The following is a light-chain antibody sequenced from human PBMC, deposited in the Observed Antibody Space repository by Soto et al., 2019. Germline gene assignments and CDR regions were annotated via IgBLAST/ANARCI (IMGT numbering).Light chain of an antibody. CDR2: DAS. V-gene: IGKV3-11*01. Sequence: LKQSPGTLSLYQGGRATLSCRASQSVSRRLAWYQQKPGQAPRLLIYDASKRASGFPARFSGSGSGTDFTLTISRLELEDFAVYYYQHLATFGQRTK. J-gene: IGKJ1*01. CDR1: QSVSRR. CDR3: QHLAT.